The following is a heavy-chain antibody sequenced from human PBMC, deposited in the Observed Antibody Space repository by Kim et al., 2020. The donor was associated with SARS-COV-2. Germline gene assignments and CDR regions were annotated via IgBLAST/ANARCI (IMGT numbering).Heavy chain of an antibody. J-gene: IGHJ6*03. Sequence: GGSLRLSCAGSGLIFSDYAMSWVRQAPGKGLEWVSGIRVTGGGTYYADSVKGPLPISRDNSKSPLYLQVNSLRPEETAVYFFGKVSARDFLSGTDYYYY. V-gene: IGHV3-23*01. CDR2: IRVTGGGT. CDR3: GKVSARDFLSGTDYYYY. CDR1: GLIFSDYA. D-gene: IGHD3-3*01.